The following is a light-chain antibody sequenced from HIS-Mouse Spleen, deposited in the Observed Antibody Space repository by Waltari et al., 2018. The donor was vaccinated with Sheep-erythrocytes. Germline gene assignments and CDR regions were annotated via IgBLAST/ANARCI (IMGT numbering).Light chain of an antibody. CDR3: CSYAGSYNHV. Sequence: QSALTQPRSVSRSPGHSVTTPCAGPSRDVGGYHYVSWYQQHPGKAPKLMIYDVSKRPSGVPDRFSGSKSGNTASLTISGLQAEDEADYYCCSYAGSYNHVFATGTKVTVL. J-gene: IGLJ1*01. V-gene: IGLV2-11*01. CDR1: SRDVGGYHY. CDR2: DVS.